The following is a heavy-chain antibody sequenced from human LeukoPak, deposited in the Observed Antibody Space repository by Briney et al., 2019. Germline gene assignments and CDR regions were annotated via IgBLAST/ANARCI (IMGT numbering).Heavy chain of an antibody. CDR2: INPNSGGT. V-gene: IGHV1-2*02. J-gene: IGHJ4*02. CDR3: ARGYDSSGYLGCSDY. D-gene: IGHD3-22*01. CDR1: GFNFNTYY. Sequence: GASVKVSCKTSGFNFNTYYMHWVRQAPGQGLEWMGWINPNSGGTNYAQKFQGRVTMTRDTSISTAYMELSRLRSDDTAVYYCARGYDSSGYLGCSDYWGQGTLVTVSS.